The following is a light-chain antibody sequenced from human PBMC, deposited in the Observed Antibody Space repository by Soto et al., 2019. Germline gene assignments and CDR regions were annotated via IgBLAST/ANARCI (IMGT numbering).Light chain of an antibody. J-gene: IGLJ2*01. V-gene: IGLV2-14*01. CDR1: SRDVGGYDY. CDR2: AVS. Sequence: QSALTQPASVSASPGQSITISCTGTSRDVGGYDYVSWYQQNPGKAPKLLIYAVSNRPSGVSNRFSGSKSGNTASLTISGLQAEDEADYYCSSYTISRTVVFGGGTQLTVL. CDR3: SSYTISRTVV.